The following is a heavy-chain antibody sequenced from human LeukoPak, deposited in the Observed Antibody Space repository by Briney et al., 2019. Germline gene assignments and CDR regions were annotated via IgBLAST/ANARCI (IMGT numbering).Heavy chain of an antibody. J-gene: IGHJ4*02. V-gene: IGHV3-23*01. CDR3: ARDLMGIAYRGAFYY. D-gene: IGHD6-13*01. CDR2: MSGSGGST. CDR1: EFTFSSYA. Sequence: GGSLRLSCAASEFTFSSYAMNWVRQAPGKGLEWVSAMSGSGGSTYYADSVKGRFTISRDNAKNSLYLQMNSLRAEDTAVYYCARDLMGIAYRGAFYYWGQGTLVTVSS.